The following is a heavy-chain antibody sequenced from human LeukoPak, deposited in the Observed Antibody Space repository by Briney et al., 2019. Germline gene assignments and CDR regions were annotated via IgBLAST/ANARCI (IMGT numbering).Heavy chain of an antibody. CDR2: IYYSGST. CDR3: ARDSGNYDYVWGSYRHPFDY. CDR1: GGSISSSSYY. J-gene: IGHJ4*02. D-gene: IGHD3-16*02. Sequence: PSETLSLTCTVSGGSISSSSYYWGWIRQPPGKGLEWIGSIYYSGSTYYNPSLKSRVTISVDTSKNQFSLKLSSVTAADTAVYYCARDSGNYDYVWGSYRHPFDYWGQGTLVTVSS. V-gene: IGHV4-39*02.